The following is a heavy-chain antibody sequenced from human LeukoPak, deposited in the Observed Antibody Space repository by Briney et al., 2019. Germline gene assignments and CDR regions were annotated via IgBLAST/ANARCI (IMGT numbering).Heavy chain of an antibody. CDR1: GFTFSSYA. J-gene: IGHJ4*02. Sequence: GGSLRLSCAASGFTFSSYAMTWVRQAPGTGLELVSGISGSGGNTYYTDSVRGRLSISRDNSKNTLYLQVNSLRAEDTAVYYCAKGRTEGGTLALDYWGQGTLVTVSS. CDR3: AKGRTEGGTLALDY. D-gene: IGHD6-19*01. V-gene: IGHV3-23*01. CDR2: ISGSGGNT.